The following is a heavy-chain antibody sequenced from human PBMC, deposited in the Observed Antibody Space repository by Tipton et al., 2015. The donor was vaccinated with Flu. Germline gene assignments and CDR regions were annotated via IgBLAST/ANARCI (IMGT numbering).Heavy chain of an antibody. CDR1: GGSISSYY. D-gene: IGHD3-10*01. CDR3: ASAIQITMIQGAKSAYGMDV. J-gene: IGHJ6*02. CDR2: IYTSGST. V-gene: IGHV4-4*07. Sequence: LRLSCTVSGGSISSYYWSWIRQPAGKGLEWIGRIYTSGSTNYNPSLKSRVTMSVDTSKNQFSLKLSSVTAADTAVYYCASAIQITMIQGAKSAYGMDVWGQGTTVTVSS.